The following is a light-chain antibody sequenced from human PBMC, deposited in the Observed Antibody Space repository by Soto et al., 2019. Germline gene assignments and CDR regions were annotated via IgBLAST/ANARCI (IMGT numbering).Light chain of an antibody. Sequence: IQMTQSPSTLSASVGDRVTITCRASQSISSWLAWYQQKPGKAPKLLIYKAYSLQSGVTSRFSGSGSGTEFTLTISSLQPDDFATYYCQPYNSYSEAVGPGTQVDIK. CDR3: QPYNSYSEA. CDR1: QSISSW. CDR2: KAY. V-gene: IGKV1-5*03. J-gene: IGKJ1*01.